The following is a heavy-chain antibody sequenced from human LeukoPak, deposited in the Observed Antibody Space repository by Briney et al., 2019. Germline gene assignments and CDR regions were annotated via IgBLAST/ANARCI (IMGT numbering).Heavy chain of an antibody. CDR2: IKQDGSAK. CDR1: GFTFSSYW. V-gene: IGHV3-7*04. Sequence: GGSLRLSCAASGFTFSSYWMTWVRQAPGKGLEGVANIKQDGSAKNYVDSVRGRFTISRDNAKNSLYLQMNSLRDEDTAVYYCARVRESATTVSEYWGQGTLVTVSS. D-gene: IGHD4-11*01. CDR3: ARVRESATTVSEY. J-gene: IGHJ4*02.